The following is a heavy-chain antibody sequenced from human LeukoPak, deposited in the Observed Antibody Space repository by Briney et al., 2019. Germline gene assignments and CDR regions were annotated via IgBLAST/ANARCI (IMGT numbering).Heavy chain of an antibody. Sequence: GGSLRLSCAASGFTFSNYWMHWVHQAPGKGLVWVSRINSDGISTGYADSVKGRFTVSRDNAKKTLYLQMNSLRAEDTAVYYCVAARADFDYWGQGTLVTVSS. D-gene: IGHD2-15*01. CDR1: GFTFSNYW. V-gene: IGHV3-74*01. J-gene: IGHJ4*02. CDR3: VAARADFDY. CDR2: INSDGIST.